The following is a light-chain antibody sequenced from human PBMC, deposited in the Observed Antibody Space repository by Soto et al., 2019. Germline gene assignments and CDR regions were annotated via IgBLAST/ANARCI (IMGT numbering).Light chain of an antibody. J-gene: IGLJ3*02. Sequence: QSVLTQPPSASGTPGQRVTIYCSGSISNIGRNTVNWYQHVPGTAPKLLIYSNNQRPSGVPDRFSGSKSGTSASLAINGLQSEDEADYYCAPWDDTLNGWVFGGGTKVTVL. CDR3: APWDDTLNGWV. V-gene: IGLV1-44*01. CDR1: ISNIGRNT. CDR2: SNN.